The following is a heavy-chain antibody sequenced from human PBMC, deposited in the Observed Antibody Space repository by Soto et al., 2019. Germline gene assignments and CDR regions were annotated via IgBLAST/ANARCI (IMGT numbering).Heavy chain of an antibody. CDR2: IVVGSGNT. CDR1: GFTFTSSA. CDR3: AAYTSRIDY. J-gene: IGHJ4*02. V-gene: IGHV1-58*02. Sequence: GASVKVSCKDSGFTFTSSAMHWVRQARGQRLEWIGWIVVGSGNTNYAQKFQERVTITRDMSTSTAYMELSSLRSEDTAVYYCAAYTSRIDYWGQGTLVTVSS.